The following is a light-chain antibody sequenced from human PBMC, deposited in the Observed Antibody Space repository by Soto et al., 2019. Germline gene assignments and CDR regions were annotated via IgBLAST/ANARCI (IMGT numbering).Light chain of an antibody. V-gene: IGKV3-20*01. Sequence: EIVLTQSPGTLSLSPGERATLSCRASQSVSSNFLAWYQQKPGQAPRLLIYGASSRATGIPDRFSGSGSGTDVTLTISRLEPEDFEVYYCQQYGRSAWTFGQGTKVEIK. CDR3: QQYGRSAWT. CDR1: QSVSSNF. J-gene: IGKJ1*01. CDR2: GAS.